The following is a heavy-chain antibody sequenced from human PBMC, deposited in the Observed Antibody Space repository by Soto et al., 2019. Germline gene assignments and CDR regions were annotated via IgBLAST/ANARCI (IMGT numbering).Heavy chain of an antibody. CDR2: VIPIFGKP. Sequence: QVQLVQSGAEVKKSGSPVKVSCTASGGTFSSYSINWVRQAPGQGLEWMGGVIPIFGKPTYAQKFQDRLTITADKSTSTAYMELTSLRYDDTAVYYCARERSYYYAMDVWGQGTTVTVSS. CDR3: ARERSYYYAMDV. CDR1: GGTFSSYS. J-gene: IGHJ6*02. V-gene: IGHV1-69*06.